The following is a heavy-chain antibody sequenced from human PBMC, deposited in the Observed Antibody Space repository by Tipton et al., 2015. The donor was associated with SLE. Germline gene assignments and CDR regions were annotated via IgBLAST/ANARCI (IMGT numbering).Heavy chain of an antibody. Sequence: LRLSCTVSGGSISTTGYYWGWIRQPPGKGLEWIANIYHDGSSYYSPSLKSRVSISVDTSRNQFSLRLSSVTAADTAVFYCARHPRASYQRVFDYWGQGTLVTVSS. CDR2: IYHDGSS. CDR3: ARHPRASYQRVFDY. D-gene: IGHD1-26*01. CDR1: GGSISTTGYY. V-gene: IGHV4-39*07. J-gene: IGHJ4*02.